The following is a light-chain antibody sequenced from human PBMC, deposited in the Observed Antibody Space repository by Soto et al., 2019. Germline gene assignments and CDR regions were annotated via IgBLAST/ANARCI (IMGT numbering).Light chain of an antibody. CDR3: QHYGSSPPNT. CDR2: GAS. V-gene: IGKV3-20*01. J-gene: IGKJ2*01. CDR1: QSVTTTY. Sequence: EIVLTQSPGTLSLSPGERASLSCRATQSVTTTYLAWYQQKPGQAPRLLIYGASIRATGIPDRFSGSGSGTDFTLTSSRLEPEDFAVYYCQHYGSSPPNTFGQGTKLEIK.